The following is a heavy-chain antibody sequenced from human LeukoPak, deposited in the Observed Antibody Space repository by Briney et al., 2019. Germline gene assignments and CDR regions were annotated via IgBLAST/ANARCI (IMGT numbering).Heavy chain of an antibody. CDR3: AKDLGFTRYYYGMDV. D-gene: IGHD3-10*01. CDR1: GFTFSSSA. V-gene: IGHV3-23*01. J-gene: IGHJ6*02. Sequence: PGGSLRLSCAASGFTFSSSAMSWVRQAPGKGLEWVSAISGRGGSTYYADSVKGRFTIARDNSKNTLYQQMSSIRAEDTAVYYCAKDLGFTRYYYGMDVWGQGATVTVSS. CDR2: ISGRGGST.